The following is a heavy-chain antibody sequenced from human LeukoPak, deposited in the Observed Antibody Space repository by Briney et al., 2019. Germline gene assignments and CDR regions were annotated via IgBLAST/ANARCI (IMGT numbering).Heavy chain of an antibody. D-gene: IGHD3-22*01. V-gene: IGHV4-34*01. Sequence: PSETLSLTCAVYGGSFSGYYWSWIRQPPGKGLEWIGEINHSGSTNYNPSLKSRVTISVDTSKNQFSLKLSSVTAADTAVYYCARGRSYYYDSSGSDYWGQGTLVTVSS. J-gene: IGHJ4*02. CDR2: INHSGST. CDR3: ARGRSYYYDSSGSDY. CDR1: GGSFSGYY.